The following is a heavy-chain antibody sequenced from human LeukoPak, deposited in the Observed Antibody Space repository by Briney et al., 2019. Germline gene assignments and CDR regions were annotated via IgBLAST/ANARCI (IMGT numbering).Heavy chain of an antibody. D-gene: IGHD5-18*01. Sequence: SETLSLTCTVSGGSISRGGYYWSWIRQHPGKGLEWIGYIYYSGSTYYNPSLKSRVTISVDTSKNQFSLKLNSVTAADTAVYYCARVRGYSYGFDYWGQGTLVTVSS. CDR3: ARVRGYSYGFDY. CDR1: GGSISRGGYY. V-gene: IGHV4-31*03. CDR2: IYYSGST. J-gene: IGHJ4*02.